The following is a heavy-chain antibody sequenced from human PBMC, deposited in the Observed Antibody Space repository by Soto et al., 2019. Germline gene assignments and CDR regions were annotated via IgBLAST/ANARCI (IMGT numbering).Heavy chain of an antibody. V-gene: IGHV3-9*01. CDR2: ISWNSATM. J-gene: IGHJ5*02. CDR3: AKDKGSSDPLGHNWFDP. CDR1: GFTFDDYA. D-gene: IGHD6-25*01. Sequence: QLVESGGGLVQPGRSLRLSCAASGFTFDDYAMHWVRQAPGKGLEWVSGISWNSATMDYADSVKGRFTISRDNAKNSLYLQMNSLRAEDTALYYCAKDKGSSDPLGHNWFDPWGQGTLVTVSS.